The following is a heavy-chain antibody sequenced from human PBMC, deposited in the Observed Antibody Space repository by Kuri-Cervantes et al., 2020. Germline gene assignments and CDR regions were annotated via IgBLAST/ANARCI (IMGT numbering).Heavy chain of an antibody. CDR2: IYSSGST. CDR1: GGSISNSTYY. Sequence: SETLSLTCTVSGGSISNSTYYWGWIRQPPGKGLEWIGSIYSSGSTYYNPSLRSRVTIFVDTSKNQFSLRLSSVTAADTAVYYCATTADSSGYYLNFDYWRQGTLVTVSS. J-gene: IGHJ4*02. CDR3: ATTADSSGYYLNFDY. V-gene: IGHV4-39*07. D-gene: IGHD3-22*01.